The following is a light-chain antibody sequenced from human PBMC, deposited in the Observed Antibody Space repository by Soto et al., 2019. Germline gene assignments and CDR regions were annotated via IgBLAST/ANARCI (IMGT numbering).Light chain of an antibody. J-gene: IGKJ1*01. CDR1: QSISGT. CDR2: GAS. CDR3: HQYDRSPQT. Sequence: EIVMTQSPATLSLSPGGRATLSSRASQSISGTLAWYQQKPGQAPRLLIYGASRRATGIPDRFSGSGSGTDFTLTISRLEPEDFAVYYCHQYDRSPQTFGQGTKVDIK. V-gene: IGKV3-20*01.